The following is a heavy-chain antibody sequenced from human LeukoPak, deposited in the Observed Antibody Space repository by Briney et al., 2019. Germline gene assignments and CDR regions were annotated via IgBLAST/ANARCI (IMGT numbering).Heavy chain of an antibody. D-gene: IGHD2-2*01. V-gene: IGHV3-23*01. CDR3: ARSFPYCSSTSCYAGV. Sequence: PGGSLRLSCAASGFTFSSYWMSWVRQAPGKGLEWVSAISGSGGSTYYADSVKGRFTISRDNSKNTLYLQMNSLRAEDTAVYYCARSFPYCSSTSCYAGVWGKGTTVTVSS. CDR1: GFTFSSYW. J-gene: IGHJ6*04. CDR2: ISGSGGST.